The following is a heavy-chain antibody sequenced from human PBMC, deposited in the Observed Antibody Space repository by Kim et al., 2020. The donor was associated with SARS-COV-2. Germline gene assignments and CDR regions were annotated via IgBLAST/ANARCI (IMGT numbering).Heavy chain of an antibody. CDR2: IRSKAYGGTT. Sequence: GGSLRLSCTASGFTFGDYAMSWVRQAPGKGLEWVGFIRSKAYGGTTEYAASVKGRFTISRDDPKSIAYLQMNSLKTEDTAVYYCTSDHEEDYWGQGTLVTVSS. J-gene: IGHJ4*02. CDR3: TSDHEEDY. CDR1: GFTFGDYA. V-gene: IGHV3-49*04.